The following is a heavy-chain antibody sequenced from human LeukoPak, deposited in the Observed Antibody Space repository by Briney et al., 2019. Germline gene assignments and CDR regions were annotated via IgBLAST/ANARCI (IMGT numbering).Heavy chain of an antibody. V-gene: IGHV3-23*01. CDR3: ARQDRYRYYYDSNGHISH. CDR2: ISGSGGST. Sequence: PGRSLRLSCAASGFTFDDYAMHWVRQAPGKGLEWVSGISGSGGSTYYADSVKGRFTISRDNSKNTLYLQMNSLRAEDTAVYYCARQDRYRYYYDSNGHISHWGQGTLVTVSS. J-gene: IGHJ1*01. CDR1: GFTFDDYA. D-gene: IGHD3-22*01.